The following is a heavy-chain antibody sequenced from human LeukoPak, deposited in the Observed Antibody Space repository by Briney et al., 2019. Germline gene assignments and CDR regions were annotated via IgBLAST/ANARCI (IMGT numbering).Heavy chain of an antibody. Sequence: GASVKVSCKASGYTFTAYYIHWVRQAPSQGLECMGWINPNSGGTNYAEKFQGRVTMTRDTSITTHYMEVSRLRSDDTAVYYCAREGTIFGVAPFDYWGQGTLVTVSS. D-gene: IGHD3-3*01. V-gene: IGHV1-2*02. CDR2: INPNSGGT. CDR1: GYTFTAYY. CDR3: AREGTIFGVAPFDY. J-gene: IGHJ4*02.